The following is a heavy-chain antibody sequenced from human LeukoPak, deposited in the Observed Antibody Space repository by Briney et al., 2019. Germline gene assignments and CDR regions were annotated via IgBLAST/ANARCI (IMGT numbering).Heavy chain of an antibody. CDR3: ARVGQLERRFDC. Sequence: PSETLSLTCAVYGGSFSGYYWSWIRQPPGKGLEWIGEINHSGSTNYNPSLKSRVTISVDTSKNQFSLKLSSVTAADTAVYYCARVGQLERRFDCWGQGTLVTVSS. CDR2: INHSGST. J-gene: IGHJ4*02. CDR1: GGSFSGYY. D-gene: IGHD1-1*01. V-gene: IGHV4-34*01.